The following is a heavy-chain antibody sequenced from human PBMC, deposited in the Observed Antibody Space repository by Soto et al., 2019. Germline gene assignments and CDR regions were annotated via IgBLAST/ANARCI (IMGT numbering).Heavy chain of an antibody. CDR1: GFTFSAYG. Sequence: PGGSLRLSCAASGFTFSAYGMHWVRQAPGKGLEWVAVIWYDGSNKYYADSVKGRFTISRDNSKNTLYLQMSNLRAEDTAVYYCARDKRDLRFLEWSYYFDYWGQGT. D-gene: IGHD3-3*01. V-gene: IGHV3-33*01. CDR3: ARDKRDLRFLEWSYYFDY. J-gene: IGHJ4*02. CDR2: IWYDGSNK.